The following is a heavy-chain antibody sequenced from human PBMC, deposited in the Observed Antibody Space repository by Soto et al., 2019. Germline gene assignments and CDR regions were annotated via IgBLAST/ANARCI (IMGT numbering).Heavy chain of an antibody. J-gene: IGHJ4*02. Sequence: QVQLVESGGGVVQPGRSLRLSCAASGFTFSSYGMHWVRQAPGKGLEWVAVIWYDGSNKYYADSVKGRFTISRDNSKNTLYLQMNSLTAEDTAVYYCAREATYYDSSGYIDYWGQGTLVTVSS. CDR1: GFTFSSYG. CDR2: IWYDGSNK. V-gene: IGHV3-33*01. D-gene: IGHD3-22*01. CDR3: AREATYYDSSGYIDY.